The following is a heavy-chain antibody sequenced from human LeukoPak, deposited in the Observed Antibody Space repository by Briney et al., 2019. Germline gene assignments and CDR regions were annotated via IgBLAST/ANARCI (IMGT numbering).Heavy chain of an antibody. CDR2: IYYSGST. Sequence: KPSETLSLTCTVSGGSISSSCYYWGWIRQPPGKGLEWIGSIYYSGSTYYNPSLKSRFTISVDTSKSQFSLELSSVTAADTAVYYCARPSTDYVWGSYRTGAFDIWGQGTMVTVSS. J-gene: IGHJ3*02. CDR3: ARPSTDYVWGSYRTGAFDI. CDR1: GGSISSSCYY. V-gene: IGHV4-39*01. D-gene: IGHD3-16*02.